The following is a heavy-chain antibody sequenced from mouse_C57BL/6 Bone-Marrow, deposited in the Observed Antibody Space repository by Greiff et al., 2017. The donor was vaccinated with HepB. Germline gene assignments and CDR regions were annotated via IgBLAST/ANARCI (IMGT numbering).Heavy chain of an antibody. V-gene: IGHV2-2*01. D-gene: IGHD2-3*01. J-gene: IGHJ3*01. CDR1: GFSLTSYG. CDR2: IWSGGST. CDR3: ATFYDGYPFAY. Sequence: QVQLQQSGPGLVQPSQSLSITCTVSGFSLTSYGVHWVRQSPGKGLEWLGVIWSGGSTDYNAAFISRLSISKDNSKSQVFFKMNSLQADDTAIYYCATFYDGYPFAYWGQGTLVTVSA.